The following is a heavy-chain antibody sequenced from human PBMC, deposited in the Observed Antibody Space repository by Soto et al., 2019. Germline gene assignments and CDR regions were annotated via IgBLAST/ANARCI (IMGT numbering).Heavy chain of an antibody. Sequence: ASGPPLVNPTQTRTLTCTFSGFSLSTSGMRVSWIRQPPGKALEWLARIDWDDDKFYSTSLKTRLTISKDTSKNQVVLTMTNMDPVDTATYYCARTPRYPDGAFDIWGQGTMVTVSS. CDR3: ARTPRYPDGAFDI. CDR1: GFSLSTSGMR. CDR2: IDWDDDK. D-gene: IGHD3-9*01. V-gene: IGHV2-70*04. J-gene: IGHJ3*02.